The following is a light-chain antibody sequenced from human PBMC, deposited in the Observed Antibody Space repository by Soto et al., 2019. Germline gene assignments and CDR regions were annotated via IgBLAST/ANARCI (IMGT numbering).Light chain of an antibody. Sequence: DIKMTQSPSTLSAYVGDRVTITCRASQSISSWLAWYQQKPGKAPRLLIYDASSLESGVPSRFSGSGSGTEFTLTISSLQPDDFATYFCQHDHSCSRTFGQGTKVDIK. J-gene: IGKJ1*01. CDR3: QHDHSCSRT. CDR2: DAS. CDR1: QSISSW. V-gene: IGKV1-5*01.